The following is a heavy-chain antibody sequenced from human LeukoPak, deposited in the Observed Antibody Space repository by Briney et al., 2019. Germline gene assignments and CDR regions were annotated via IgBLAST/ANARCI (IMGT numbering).Heavy chain of an antibody. Sequence: GWSLRLSCAASGFTFSDHYMDWLRQAPGKGLEWVGRSRNKANSYTTEYAASVKGRFTISRDDSKNSLYLQMNSLKTEDTAVYYCARTTASSGWTTWGQGTLVTVSS. J-gene: IGHJ5*02. CDR2: SRNKANSYTT. D-gene: IGHD6-19*01. CDR3: ARTTASSGWTT. V-gene: IGHV3-72*01. CDR1: GFTFSDHY.